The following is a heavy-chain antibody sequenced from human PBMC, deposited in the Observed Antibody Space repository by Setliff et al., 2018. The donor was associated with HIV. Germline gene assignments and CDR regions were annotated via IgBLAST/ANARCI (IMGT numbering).Heavy chain of an antibody. CDR2: IYYSGST. D-gene: IGHD7-27*01. Sequence: PSETLSLTCAVYGGSFSGYYWSWIRQPPGKGLEWIGSIYYSGSTYYNPSLKSRVTMSIDTSKNQFSLNVSSVTAADTAVYYCARGWGHDGFDFWGQGTMVTVSS. J-gene: IGHJ3*01. V-gene: IGHV4-34*01. CDR3: ARGWGHDGFDF. CDR1: GGSFSGYY.